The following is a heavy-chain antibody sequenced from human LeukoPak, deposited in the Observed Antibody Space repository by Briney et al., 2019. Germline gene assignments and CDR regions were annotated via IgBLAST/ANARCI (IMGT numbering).Heavy chain of an antibody. CDR2: LGGSGITT. CDR3: AKGIYSSGWSYFDY. V-gene: IGHV3-23*01. CDR1: GFTFSNSA. J-gene: IGHJ4*01. D-gene: IGHD6-19*01. Sequence: GGSLRLSCAASGFTFSNSAMSLVRQAPGKGLEWVSTLGGSGITTYYADSVKGQFTISRDNSKNTLYLQMNSLRAEGTAVYYCAKGIYSSGWSYFDYWGHGTLVTVSS.